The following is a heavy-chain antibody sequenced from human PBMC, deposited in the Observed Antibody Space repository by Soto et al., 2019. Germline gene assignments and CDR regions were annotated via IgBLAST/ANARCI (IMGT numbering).Heavy chain of an antibody. CDR2: IYYSGTT. Sequence: QVQLQESGPGLVKPSQTLSLTCTVSGGSISSGGYYWTWIRQHPGKGLEWIGYIYYSGTTYYNPSLKRRLTISVDTSKNQFSLTPSSVTAAETAVYYCAREPSIWGQGTLVTVSS. J-gene: IGHJ4*02. CDR1: GGSISSGGYY. V-gene: IGHV4-31*03. CDR3: AREPSI.